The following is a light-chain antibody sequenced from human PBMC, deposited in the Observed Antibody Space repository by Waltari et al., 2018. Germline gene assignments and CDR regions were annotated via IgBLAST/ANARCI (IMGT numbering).Light chain of an antibody. CDR2: DVT. J-gene: IGLJ3*02. Sequence: QSALTQPASVSGSPGQSITISCSGTSSDVGSYNYVSWYQQHPGKAPKLMIYDVTKRPSGVSIRFCGSNSGNAASRTISGLQAEDEADYYCSSYTTSSTLVFGGGTKLTIL. CDR3: SSYTTSSTLV. V-gene: IGLV2-14*01. CDR1: SSDVGSYNY.